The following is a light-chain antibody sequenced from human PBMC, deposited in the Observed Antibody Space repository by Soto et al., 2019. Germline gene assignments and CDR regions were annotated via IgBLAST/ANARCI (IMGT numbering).Light chain of an antibody. J-gene: IGKJ4*01. CDR1: QGINNY. CDR2: AAS. V-gene: IGKV1-39*01. Sequence: DIPLTQSPAFLSSSVGDRVTITFRASQGINNYLTWYQQKPGRAPKLLIYAASSLQSGVPSRFSGSGSGTDFTLTISSLQPEDFATYYCQQSYSTLTFGGGTKVDIK. CDR3: QQSYSTLT.